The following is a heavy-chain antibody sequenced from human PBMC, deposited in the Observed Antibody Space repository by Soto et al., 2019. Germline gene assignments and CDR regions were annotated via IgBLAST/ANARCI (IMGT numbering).Heavy chain of an antibody. V-gene: IGHV1-18*01. CDR3: ARIGVVVAASYYYYGMEV. Sequence: XVRVSYAASGHTFPSSGLPLVRHAPRQGLEWMGWISAYNGNTNDAQKLQGRVTMTTDTSTSTAYMELRSLRSDDTAVYYCARIGVVVAASYYYYGMEVWGQGTTVTVSS. D-gene: IGHD2-15*01. CDR1: GHTFPSSG. CDR2: ISAYNGNT. J-gene: IGHJ6*02.